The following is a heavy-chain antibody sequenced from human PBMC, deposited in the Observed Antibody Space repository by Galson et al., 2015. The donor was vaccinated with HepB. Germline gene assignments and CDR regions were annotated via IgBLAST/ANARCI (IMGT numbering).Heavy chain of an antibody. V-gene: IGHV3-7*01. D-gene: IGHD3-3*01. CDR2: IKQDGSEK. J-gene: IGHJ4*02. CDR3: AREESYYDFWSGYYTSRPRYFDY. Sequence: SLRLSCAASGFTFSSYRMSWVRQAPGKGLEWVANIKQDGSEKYYVDSVKGRFTISRDNAKNSLYLQMNSLRAEDTAVYYCAREESYYDFWSGYYTSRPRYFDYWGQGTLVTVSS. CDR1: GFTFSSYR.